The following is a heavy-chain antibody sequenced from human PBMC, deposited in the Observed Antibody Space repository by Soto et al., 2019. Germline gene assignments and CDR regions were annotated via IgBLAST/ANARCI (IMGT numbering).Heavy chain of an antibody. CDR2: TNPNSGNT. V-gene: IGHV1-8*01. CDR3: ARVPSGYGEYYYYYMDV. J-gene: IGHJ6*03. CDR1: GYTFTSYD. D-gene: IGHD5-12*01. Sequence: VSVKVSCKASGYTFTSYDINWVRQATGQGLEWLGWTNPNSGNTGYAQKFQGRVTMTRDTSTSTAYMELSSLRSEDTAVYYCARVPSGYGEYYYYYMDVWGKGTTVTVSS.